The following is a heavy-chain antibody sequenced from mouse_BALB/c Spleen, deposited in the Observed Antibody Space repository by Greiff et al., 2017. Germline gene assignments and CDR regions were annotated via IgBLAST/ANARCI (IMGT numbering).Heavy chain of an antibody. CDR1: GYTFTSYW. Sequence: VQLQESGAELAKPGASVKMSCKASGYTFTSYWMHWVKQRPGQGLEWIGYINPSTGYTEYNQKFKDKATLTADKSSSTAYMQLSSLTSEDSAVYYCARSNYDYEYYFDYWGQGTTLTVSS. V-gene: IGHV1-7*01. CDR3: ARSNYDYEYYFDY. CDR2: INPSTGYT. J-gene: IGHJ2*01. D-gene: IGHD2-4*01.